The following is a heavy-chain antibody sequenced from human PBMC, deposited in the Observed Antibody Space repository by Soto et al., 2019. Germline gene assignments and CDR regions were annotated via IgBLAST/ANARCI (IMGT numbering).Heavy chain of an antibody. CDR2: ISSSGGII. CDR1: GFTFSSYE. J-gene: IGHJ4*02. CDR3: ARDVTMAADY. V-gene: IGHV3-48*03. D-gene: IGHD3-10*01. Sequence: EVQLVESGGGLVQPGGSLRLSCAASGFTFSSYEMNWVRQAPGKGLEWVSYISSSGGIIYYADSVKGRFTISRDNAKNSLYLQMNSLRAEDTAVYYCARDVTMAADYWGQGTLVTVSS.